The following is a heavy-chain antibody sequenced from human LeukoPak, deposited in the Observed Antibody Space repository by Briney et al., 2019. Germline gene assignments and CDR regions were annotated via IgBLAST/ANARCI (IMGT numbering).Heavy chain of an antibody. CDR2: ISYDGSQK. D-gene: IGHD4-17*01. V-gene: IGHV3-30*04. CDR1: GFTFSSYA. CDR3: ARGSYGDLN. Sequence: GGSLKLSCAASGFTFSSYAMHWVRQAPGKGLEWVAVISYDGSQKYHADSVKGRFTISRDNSKNTLSLQMNSLRAEDTAVYYCARGSYGDLNWGQGTLVTVSS. J-gene: IGHJ4*02.